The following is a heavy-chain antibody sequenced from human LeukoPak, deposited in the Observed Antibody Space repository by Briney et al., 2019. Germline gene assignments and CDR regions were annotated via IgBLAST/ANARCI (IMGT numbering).Heavy chain of an antibody. V-gene: IGHV3-23*01. CDR3: AKDYGDSSGYSRGFDY. J-gene: IGHJ4*02. CDR2: VSGSGGNT. D-gene: IGHD3-22*01. Sequence: QPGGSLRLSCAASRFTFSSYGMSWVRQAPGKGLEWVSAVSGSGGNTYYADSVKGRFTISRDNSKNTLYLQLNSLRAEDTALYYCAKDYGDSSGYSRGFDYWGQGTLVTVSS. CDR1: RFTFSSYG.